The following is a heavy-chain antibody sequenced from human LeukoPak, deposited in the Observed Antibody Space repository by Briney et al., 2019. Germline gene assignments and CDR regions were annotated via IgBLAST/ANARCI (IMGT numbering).Heavy chain of an antibody. Sequence: ASVKVSCKASGYTFTGYYMHWVRQAPGQGLEWMGWINPNSGGTNYAQKFQGRVTMTRDTSISTAYMELSRLRSDDTAVYYCARAYNIAVAGRRLGSWFDPWGQGTLVTVSS. D-gene: IGHD6-19*01. CDR1: GYTFTGYY. J-gene: IGHJ5*02. CDR2: INPNSGGT. V-gene: IGHV1-2*02. CDR3: ARAYNIAVAGRRLGSWFDP.